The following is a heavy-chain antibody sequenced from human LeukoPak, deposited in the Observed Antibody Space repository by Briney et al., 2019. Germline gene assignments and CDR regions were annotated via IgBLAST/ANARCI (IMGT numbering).Heavy chain of an antibody. CDR2: IWFDGSKK. Sequence: PGGSLRLSCAASGSTFSNYGMHWVRQAPGKGLEWVAVIWFDGSKKYHADSVKGRFTISRDNSKNTLYLQMNSLRAEDTAVYYCARARGYDGSDYYYGFFDYWGQGTLVTVSS. V-gene: IGHV3-33*01. D-gene: IGHD3-22*01. J-gene: IGHJ4*02. CDR3: ARARGYDGSDYYYGFFDY. CDR1: GSTFSNYG.